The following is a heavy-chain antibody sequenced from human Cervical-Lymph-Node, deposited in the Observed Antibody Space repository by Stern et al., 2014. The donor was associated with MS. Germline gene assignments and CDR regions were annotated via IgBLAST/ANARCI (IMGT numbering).Heavy chain of an antibody. CDR3: AHDYHDILTGYYNSRFAS. V-gene: IGHV2-5*01. Sequence: SGPPLVKPTQTLTLTCPFSGFSLSTSGVGVGWIRQPPGKALEWLALLYWTDDRRYSPSLKSRLTITKDTSKNQVVLTMANMDPVDTATYYCAHDYHDILTGYYNSRFASWGHGTLVTVSS. CDR1: GFSLSTSGVG. CDR2: LYWTDDR. D-gene: IGHD3-9*01. J-gene: IGHJ4*01.